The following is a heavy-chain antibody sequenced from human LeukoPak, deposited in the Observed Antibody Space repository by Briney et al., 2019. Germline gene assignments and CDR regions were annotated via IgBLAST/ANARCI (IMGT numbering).Heavy chain of an antibody. Sequence: GGSLRLSCAASGFTFDDYAMHWVRQAPGKGLEWVSGISWNSGSIGYADSVKGRFTISRDNAKNSLYLQMNSLRAEDMALYYCAKDLHGGVSSTSGPLDIWGQGTMVTVSS. J-gene: IGHJ3*02. D-gene: IGHD2-2*01. CDR2: ISWNSGSI. V-gene: IGHV3-9*03. CDR1: GFTFDDYA. CDR3: AKDLHGGVSSTSGPLDI.